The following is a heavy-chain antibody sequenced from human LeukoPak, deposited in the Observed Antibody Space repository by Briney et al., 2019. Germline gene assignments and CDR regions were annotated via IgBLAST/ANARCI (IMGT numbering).Heavy chain of an antibody. CDR1: GGSISSGGYS. J-gene: IGHJ4*02. CDR3: ARVNRRYFDY. CDR2: IYHSGST. V-gene: IGHV4-30-2*01. Sequence: SETLSLTCAVSGGSISSGGYSWSWIRQPPGKGLEWIGYIYHSGSTYYNPSLKSRVTISVDRSKNQFSLKLSSLTAADTAVYYCARVNRRYFDYWGQGTLVTVSS.